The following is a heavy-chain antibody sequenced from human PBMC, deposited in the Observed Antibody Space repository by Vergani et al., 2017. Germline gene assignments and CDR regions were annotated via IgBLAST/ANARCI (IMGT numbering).Heavy chain of an antibody. J-gene: IGHJ6*02. CDR3: ARQQRRVGATDYYYGMDV. V-gene: IGHV4-59*01. CDR2: NYYSGST. D-gene: IGHD1-26*01. Sequence: QVQLQESGPGLVKPSETLSLTCTVSGGSISSDYWSWIRQPPGKGLEWIGYNYYSGSTNYNPSLKSRVTRSVDTSKNQFSLKLSSVTAADTAVYYCARQQRRVGATDYYYGMDVWGQGTTVTVSS. CDR1: GGSISSDY.